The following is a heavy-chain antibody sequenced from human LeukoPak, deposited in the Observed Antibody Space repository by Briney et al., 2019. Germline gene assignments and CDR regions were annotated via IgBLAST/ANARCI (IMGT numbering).Heavy chain of an antibody. Sequence: GGSLRLSCAASGFTFSSSAMSWVRQAPGKGLEWVSAISGSGGSTYYADSVKGRFTISRDNSKNTLYLQMNSLRAEDTAVYYCAKDRGWYCSGGSCYEYNWFDPWGQGTLVTVSS. V-gene: IGHV3-23*01. CDR1: GFTFSSSA. CDR2: ISGSGGST. J-gene: IGHJ5*02. D-gene: IGHD2-15*01. CDR3: AKDRGWYCSGGSCYEYNWFDP.